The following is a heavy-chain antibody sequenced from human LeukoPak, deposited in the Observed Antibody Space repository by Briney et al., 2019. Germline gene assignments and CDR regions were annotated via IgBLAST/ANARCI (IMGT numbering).Heavy chain of an antibody. D-gene: IGHD5-18*01. Sequence: SETLSLTCTVSGASISNNNYYWGWIRQPPGKGLEWIGSIYYSGSTYYNPSLKSRVTISVDRSKNQFSLRLSSVTAADTAVYYCARHGPVYTYGPWNYWGQGTLVTVSS. J-gene: IGHJ4*02. V-gene: IGHV4-39*01. CDR3: ARHGPVYTYGPWNY. CDR2: IYYSGST. CDR1: GASISNNNYY.